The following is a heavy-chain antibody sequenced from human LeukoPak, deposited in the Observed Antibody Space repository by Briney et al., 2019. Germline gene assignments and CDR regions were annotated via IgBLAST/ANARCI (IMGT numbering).Heavy chain of an antibody. J-gene: IGHJ3*02. CDR3: AREQSLGATNHDAFDI. CDR2: INPSGGST. CDR1: GYTFTSYY. Sequence: ASVKVSCKASGYTFTSYYMHWVRQAPGQGLEWMGIINPSGGSTSYAQKFQGRVTMTRGMSTSTVYMELSSLRSEDTAVYYCAREQSLGATNHDAFDIWGQGTMVTVSS. V-gene: IGHV1-46*01. D-gene: IGHD1-26*01.